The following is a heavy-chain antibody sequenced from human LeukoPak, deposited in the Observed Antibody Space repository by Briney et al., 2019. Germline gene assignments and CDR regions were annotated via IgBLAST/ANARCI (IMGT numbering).Heavy chain of an antibody. CDR3: ARDHTGYYMALFDY. J-gene: IGHJ4*02. D-gene: IGHD3-9*01. CDR1: GYTFTSYA. V-gene: IGHV1-3*01. Sequence: ASVKVSCKASGYTFTSYAMHWVRQAPGQRLEWMGWINAGNGNTKYSQKFQGRVTITRDTSASTAYMELSSLRSEDTAVYYCARDHTGYYMALFDYWGQGTLVTVSS. CDR2: INAGNGNT.